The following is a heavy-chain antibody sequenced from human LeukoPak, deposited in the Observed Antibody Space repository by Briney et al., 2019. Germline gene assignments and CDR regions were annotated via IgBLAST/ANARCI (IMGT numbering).Heavy chain of an antibody. Sequence: GGSLRLSCAASGFTFSSYSMNWVRQAPGKGLEWVSSISSSSYIHYADSVKGRFTISRSNAKNSLYLQINNLRTEDTAVYYCAVDTIFGVAMGIWGQGTLVTVSS. V-gene: IGHV3-21*01. CDR3: AVDTIFGVAMGI. J-gene: IGHJ4*02. D-gene: IGHD3-3*01. CDR2: ISSSSYI. CDR1: GFTFSSYS.